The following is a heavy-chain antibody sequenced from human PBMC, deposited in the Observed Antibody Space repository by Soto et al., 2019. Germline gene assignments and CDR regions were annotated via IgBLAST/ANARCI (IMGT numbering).Heavy chain of an antibody. CDR1: GVTFSRYS. Sequence: GGSLRLSCAASGVTFSRYSMNWVRQAPGKGLEWVSSISSSSSYIYYADSVKGRFTISTDNAKNSLYLQMNSLIAEDTAVYYCARDWGTTPPYGMDVWGQGTTVTVSS. CDR3: ARDWGTTPPYGMDV. J-gene: IGHJ6*02. V-gene: IGHV3-21*01. D-gene: IGHD1-26*01. CDR2: ISSSSSYI.